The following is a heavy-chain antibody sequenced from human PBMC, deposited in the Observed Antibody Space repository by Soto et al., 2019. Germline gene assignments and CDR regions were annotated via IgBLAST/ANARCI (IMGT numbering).Heavy chain of an antibody. CDR2: INPNSGGT. CDR3: ARGGGRGYNELDP. J-gene: IGHJ5*02. Sequence: QVQLVQSGAEVKKPGASVKVSCKASGYTFTAYYMHWVRQAPGQGLEWMGWINPNSGGTYHAQNFQGRVTMTRDTSTTTAYTELASLRSDDTAVYYCARGGGRGYNELDPWGHGTLVIVSS. V-gene: IGHV1-2*02. D-gene: IGHD5-12*01. CDR1: GYTFTAYY.